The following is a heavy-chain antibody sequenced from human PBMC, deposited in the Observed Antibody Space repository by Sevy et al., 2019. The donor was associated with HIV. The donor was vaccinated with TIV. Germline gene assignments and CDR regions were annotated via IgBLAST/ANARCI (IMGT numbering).Heavy chain of an antibody. J-gene: IGHJ6*02. CDR1: GYTLNNYG. V-gene: IGHV1-18*01. Sequence: ASAKVSCKASGYTLNNYGISWVRQAPGQGLEWIGWITAYKDNTNYAQNFQGRVTMTTDTSTSTAYMELRSLGSDDTAVYYCTRVDPYYEFGDVWGQGTTVTVSS. CDR3: TRVDPYYEFGDV. D-gene: IGHD3-3*01. CDR2: ITAYKDNT.